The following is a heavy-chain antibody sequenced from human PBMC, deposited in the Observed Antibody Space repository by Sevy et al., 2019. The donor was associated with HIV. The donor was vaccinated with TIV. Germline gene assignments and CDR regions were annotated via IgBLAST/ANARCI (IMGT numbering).Heavy chain of an antibody. D-gene: IGHD3-22*01. CDR1: GFTFSNYA. V-gene: IGHV3-23*01. J-gene: IGHJ3*02. Sequence: GGSLRLSCAASGFTFSNYAMSWVRQAPGKGLEWVSGISGRGDRTYYADSVKGRVTIFRDNSRNTLDLQMNSLRAEDTAIYYCATVYDSSGTSYGIDIWGQGTRVTVSS. CDR3: ATVYDSSGTSYGIDI. CDR2: ISGRGDRT.